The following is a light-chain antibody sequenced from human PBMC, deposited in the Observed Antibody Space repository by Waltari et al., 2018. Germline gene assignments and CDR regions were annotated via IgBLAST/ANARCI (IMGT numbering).Light chain of an antibody. CDR3: SSYTSSSTWV. J-gene: IGLJ3*02. CDR1: TSDVGAYDY. CDR2: DVR. V-gene: IGLV2-14*03. Sequence: QSALTQAASVSGSPGQSITISCTGTTSDVGAYDYVSWYQQHPGKAPKLIIYDVRNRPLGVSNRFSGSKSGITASLSISGLQAEDEAYYYCSSYTSSSTWVFGGGTKLTVL.